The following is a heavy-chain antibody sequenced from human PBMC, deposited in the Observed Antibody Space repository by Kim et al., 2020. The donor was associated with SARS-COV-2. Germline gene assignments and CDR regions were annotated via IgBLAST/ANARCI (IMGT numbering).Heavy chain of an antibody. V-gene: IGHV1-69*13. CDR1: GGTFSSYA. D-gene: IGHD1-26*01. J-gene: IGHJ2*01. CDR2: IIPIFGTA. CDR3: ARDGGATPGRWYFDL. Sequence: SVKVSCKASGGTFSSYAISWVRQAPGQGLEWMGGIIPIFGTANYAQKFQGRVTITADESTSTAYMELSSLRSEDTAVYYCARDGGATPGRWYFDLWGRGTLVTVSS.